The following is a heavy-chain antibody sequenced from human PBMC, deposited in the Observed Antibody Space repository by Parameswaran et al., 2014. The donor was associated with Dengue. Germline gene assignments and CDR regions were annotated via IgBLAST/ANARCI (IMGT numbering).Heavy chain of an antibody. D-gene: IGHD3-3*01. CDR2: ISAYNGNT. CDR3: ARDVLDYDFWSGTRNAFDI. J-gene: IGHJ3*02. Sequence: WVRQAPGQGLEWMGWISAYNGNTNYAQKLQGRVTMTTDTSTSTAYMELRSLRSDDTAVYYCARDVLDYDFWSGTRNAFDIWGQGTMVTVSS. V-gene: IGHV1-18*01.